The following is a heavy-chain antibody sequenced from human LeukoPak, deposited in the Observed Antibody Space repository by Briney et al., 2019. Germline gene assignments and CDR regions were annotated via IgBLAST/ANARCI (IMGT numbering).Heavy chain of an antibody. CDR2: INSDGSST. CDR3: ARDRGDIAAAWNWFDP. J-gene: IGHJ5*02. Sequence: PGGSLRLSCAASGFTFSSYWMHWVRQAPGKGLVWVSRINSDGSSTSYADSGKGRFTISRDNAKNTLYLQMNSLRAEDTAVYYCARDRGDIAAAWNWFDPWGQGTLVTVSP. CDR1: GFTFSSYW. D-gene: IGHD6-13*01. V-gene: IGHV3-74*01.